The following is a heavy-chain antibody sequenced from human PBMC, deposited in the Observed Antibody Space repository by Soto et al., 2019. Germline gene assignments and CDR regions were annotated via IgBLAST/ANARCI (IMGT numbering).Heavy chain of an antibody. CDR3: ARDPFWSGFHGMDV. Sequence: QVQLVESGGGLVKPGGSLRLSCAASGFTFSDYYMNWIRQAPGKGLEWVSHISSSANTIYYADSVKGRFTISRDNAKNSLYLQMNRLRAEDTAVYYCARDPFWSGFHGMDVWGQGTTVTVSS. CDR1: GFTFSDYY. CDR2: ISSSANTI. J-gene: IGHJ6*02. V-gene: IGHV3-11*01. D-gene: IGHD3-3*01.